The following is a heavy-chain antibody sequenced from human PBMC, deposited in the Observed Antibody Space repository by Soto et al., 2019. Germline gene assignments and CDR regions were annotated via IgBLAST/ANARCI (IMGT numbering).Heavy chain of an antibody. J-gene: IGHJ6*03. CDR2: MNPNSGNT. D-gene: IGHD6-13*01. V-gene: IGHV1-8*02. Sequence: ASVKVSCKASGGTFSSYDINWVRQATGQGLEWMGWMNPNSGNTGYAQKFQGRVTMTRNTSISTAYMELSSLRSEDTAVYYCARGDSSSWAVYYYYYMDVWGKGTTVTVSS. CDR3: ARGDSSSWAVYYYYYMDV. CDR1: GGTFSSYD.